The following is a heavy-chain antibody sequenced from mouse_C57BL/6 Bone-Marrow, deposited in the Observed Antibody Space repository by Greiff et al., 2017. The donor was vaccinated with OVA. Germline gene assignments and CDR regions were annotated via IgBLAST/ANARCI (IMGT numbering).Heavy chain of an antibody. V-gene: IGHV2-3*01. CDR3: ASSTMVTTRAWFAY. CDR1: GFSLTSYG. CDR2: IWGDGST. J-gene: IGHJ3*01. Sequence: VKLTESGPGLVAPSQSLSITCTVSGFSLTSYGVSWVRQPPGKGLEWLGVIWGDGSTNYHSALISRLSISKDNSKSQVFLKLNSLQTDDTATYYCASSTMVTTRAWFAYWGQGTLVTVSA. D-gene: IGHD2-2*01.